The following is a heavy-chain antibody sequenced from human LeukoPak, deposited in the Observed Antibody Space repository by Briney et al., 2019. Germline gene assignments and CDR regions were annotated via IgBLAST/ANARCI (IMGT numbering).Heavy chain of an antibody. CDR2: ISGSGGST. CDR3: AKDPGYGSGSYCTVWFDP. J-gene: IGHJ5*02. CDR1: GFTFSSYA. V-gene: IGHV3-23*01. Sequence: GGSLRLSCAASGFTFSSYAMRWVRQAPGKGLEWVSAISGSGGSTYYADSVKGRFTISRDNSKNTLYLQMNSLRAEDTAVYYCAKDPGYGSGSYCTVWFDPWGQGTLVTVSS. D-gene: IGHD3-10*01.